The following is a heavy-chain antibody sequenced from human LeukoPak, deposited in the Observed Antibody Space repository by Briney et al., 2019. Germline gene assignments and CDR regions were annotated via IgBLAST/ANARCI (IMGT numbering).Heavy chain of an antibody. J-gene: IGHJ4*02. Sequence: GGSLRLSCAASGFTFSSCSMSWVRQAPGKGLEWVSYISSSSRNTWYANSVKGRFTISRDNAENSLYLQMNSLRDEDTAVYYCAKSPIAGAGTFDYWGRGTLVTVSS. CDR3: AKSPIAGAGTFDY. V-gene: IGHV3-48*02. D-gene: IGHD6-13*01. CDR2: ISSSSRNT. CDR1: GFTFSSCS.